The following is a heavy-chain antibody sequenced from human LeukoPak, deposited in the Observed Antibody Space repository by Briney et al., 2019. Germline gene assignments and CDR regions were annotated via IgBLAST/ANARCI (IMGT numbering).Heavy chain of an antibody. CDR3: AKERASRDDY. CDR1: GFTFSSYG. Sequence: SGGSLRLSCAASGFTFSSYGMHGVRQAPGKGLEWVAVISYDGSNKYYADSVKGRFTISRDNSKNTLYLQMNSLRAENTAVYYCAKERASRDDYWGQGTLVTVSS. CDR2: ISYDGSNK. J-gene: IGHJ4*02. V-gene: IGHV3-30*18.